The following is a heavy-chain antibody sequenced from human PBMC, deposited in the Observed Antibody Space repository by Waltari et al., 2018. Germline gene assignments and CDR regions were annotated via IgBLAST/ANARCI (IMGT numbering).Heavy chain of an antibody. V-gene: IGHV4-39*07. CDR3: AREAVAGEWDAY. CDR1: GGSISSSSYY. CDR2: IYYSGST. D-gene: IGHD6-19*01. J-gene: IGHJ4*02. Sequence: QLQLQESGPGLVKPSETLSLTCTVSGGSISSSSYYWGWIRQPPGKGLEWIGSIYYSGSTYYNPSLKSRVTISVDTSKNQFSLKLSSVTAADTAVYYCAREAVAGEWDAYWGQGTLVTVSS.